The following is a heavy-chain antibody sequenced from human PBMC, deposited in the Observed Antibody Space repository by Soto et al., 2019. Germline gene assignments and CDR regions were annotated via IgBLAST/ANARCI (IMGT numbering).Heavy chain of an antibody. CDR1: GYTLTELS. D-gene: IGHD3-10*01. CDR2: FDPEDGET. Sequence: ASVKVSCKVSGYTLTELSMHWVRQAPGKGLEWMGGFDPEDGETIYAQKFQGRVTMTEDTSTDTAYMELSSLRSEDTAVYYCAVTHSMVRVADYWGQGTLVTVSS. CDR3: AVTHSMVRVADY. V-gene: IGHV1-24*01. J-gene: IGHJ4*02.